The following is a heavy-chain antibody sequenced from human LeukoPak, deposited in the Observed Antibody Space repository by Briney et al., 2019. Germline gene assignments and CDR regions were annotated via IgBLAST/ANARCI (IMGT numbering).Heavy chain of an antibody. CDR1: GLSFSRYA. CDR2: ISGSGSST. J-gene: IGHJ4*02. CDR3: AKDDHGGSGWRDYFDY. D-gene: IGHD6-19*01. Sequence: GGSVRLSCVASGLSFSRYAMSWVRQAPGEGLVWVSTISGSGSSTYYSDSVKGRFTIPRDSSKNTLYLQMNSLRAEDTAVYYCAKDDHGGSGWRDYFDYWGQGTLVTVS. V-gene: IGHV3-23*01.